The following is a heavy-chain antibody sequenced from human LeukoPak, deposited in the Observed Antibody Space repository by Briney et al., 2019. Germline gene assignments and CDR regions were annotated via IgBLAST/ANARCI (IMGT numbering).Heavy chain of an antibody. CDR1: GFTFSSYS. V-gene: IGHV3-21*01. CDR2: ISSSSSYI. J-gene: IGHJ4*02. D-gene: IGHD6-19*01. Sequence: GGSLRLSCAASGFTFSSYSTNWVRQAPGKGLEWVSSISSSSSYIYYADSVKGRFTISRDNAKNSLYLQMNSLRAEDTAVYYCARDSSGWYYFDYWGQGTLVTVSS. CDR3: ARDSSGWYYFDY.